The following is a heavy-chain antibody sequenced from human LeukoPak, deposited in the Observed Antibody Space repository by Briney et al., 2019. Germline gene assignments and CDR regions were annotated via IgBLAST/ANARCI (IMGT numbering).Heavy chain of an antibody. CDR3: AKDQGPGGDYDGFDY. Sequence: GGSLRLSCAASGFTFSSYAMSWVRQAPGKGLEWVSGISGSGGSTYYADSVKGRFTISRDNSKNTLYLQMNSLRAADTAVYYCAKDQGPGGDYDGFDYWGQGTLVTVSS. V-gene: IGHV3-23*01. CDR1: GFTFSSYA. J-gene: IGHJ4*02. CDR2: ISGSGGST. D-gene: IGHD4-17*01.